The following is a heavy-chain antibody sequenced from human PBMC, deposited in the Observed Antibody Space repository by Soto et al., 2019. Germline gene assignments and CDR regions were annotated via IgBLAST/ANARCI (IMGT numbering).Heavy chain of an antibody. V-gene: IGHV4-61*01. CDR1: GDAITSSSYF. CDR3: ARMSRTVNY. D-gene: IGHD4-17*01. Sequence: SETLSLTCTVSGDAITSSSYFWSWIRQSPWRGLEYIGYTYYNGRTNYNPSLQSRVTISVDTSTSQFSLNLTSVTAGDTAVYYCARMSRTVNYWGQGXQVTVYS. CDR2: TYYNGRT. J-gene: IGHJ4*02.